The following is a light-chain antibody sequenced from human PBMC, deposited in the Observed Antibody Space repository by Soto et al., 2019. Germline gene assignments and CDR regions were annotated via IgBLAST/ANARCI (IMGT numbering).Light chain of an antibody. V-gene: IGKV3-11*01. Sequence: DIVLTQYPATLSLSPGERATLSCRASQSVTTHLAWYPHIRGQAPRLLIYDASTRATGIPPRLSCNGSATDFTLTISSLEPEDSAVYYCHQRSKWPQTFGKGTKVEIK. CDR1: QSVTTH. CDR2: DAS. J-gene: IGKJ1*01. CDR3: HQRSKWPQT.